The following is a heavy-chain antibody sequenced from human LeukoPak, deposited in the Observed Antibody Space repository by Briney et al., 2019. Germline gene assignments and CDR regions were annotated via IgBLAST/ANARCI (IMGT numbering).Heavy chain of an antibody. V-gene: IGHV1-18*01. CDR2: VSPYNGNT. J-gene: IGHJ3*01. CDR3: AREWGHYYDA. Sequence: GASVKVSCKASGYSFTTYGITWVRQAPGQGLEWMGWVSPYNGNTNYAQHLQGRVTMTTDTSTTTAYMELRILRSDDTAIYYCAREWGHYYDAWGQGTMVTVSS. CDR1: GYSFTTYG. D-gene: IGHD3-22*01.